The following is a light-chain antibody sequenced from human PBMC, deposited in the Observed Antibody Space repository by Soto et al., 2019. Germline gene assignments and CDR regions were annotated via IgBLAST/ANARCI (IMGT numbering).Light chain of an antibody. CDR3: QQRSNWPPLT. CDR1: HSVGSY. Sequence: EIVLTQSPATLSLSPGERAALSCRASHSVGSYLAWYQQKSGQAPRVLIYGASNRATGIPARFSGSGSGTDFTLTISSLEPEDCGVYYCQQRSNWPPLTFGQGTRLEIK. V-gene: IGKV3-11*01. CDR2: GAS. J-gene: IGKJ5*01.